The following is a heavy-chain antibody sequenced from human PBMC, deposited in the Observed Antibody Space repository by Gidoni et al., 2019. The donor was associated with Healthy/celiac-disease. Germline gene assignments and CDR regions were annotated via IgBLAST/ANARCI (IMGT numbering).Heavy chain of an antibody. CDR1: GFTFTNSP. V-gene: IGHV1-58*01. J-gene: IGHJ6*02. CDR3: AAERAPYPELYYYGMDV. CDR2: IVVGSGNT. D-gene: IGHD1-26*01. Sequence: QMQLVQSGPEVKKPGTPVKVSCKASGFTFTNSPVQWVRQARGQRLEWIGWIVVGSGNTNYAQKFQERVTITRDMSTSTAYMELSSLRSEDTAVYYCAAERAPYPELYYYGMDVWGQGTTVTVSS.